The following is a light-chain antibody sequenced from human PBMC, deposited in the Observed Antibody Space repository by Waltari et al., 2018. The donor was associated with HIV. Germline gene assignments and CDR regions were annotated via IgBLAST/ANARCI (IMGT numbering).Light chain of an antibody. J-gene: IGKJ4*02. CDR1: QGVNTY. Sequence: DIHLTQSPSFLSASVGATVTLTCRASQGVNTYLAWYQQRPGEVPKLLIYSASTLKTGVPSRFSGSGSGTEFSLTISGLQPEDLATYYCQQLNSYPLTFGGGTTLEIK. V-gene: IGKV1-9*01. CDR3: QQLNSYPLT. CDR2: SAS.